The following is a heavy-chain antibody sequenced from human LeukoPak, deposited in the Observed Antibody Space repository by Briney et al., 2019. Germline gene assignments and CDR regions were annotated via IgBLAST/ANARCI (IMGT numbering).Heavy chain of an antibody. CDR2: VNPSSGGP. Sequence: GASVKVSCKASGYSFTGHYIHWVRQAPGQGLEWIGWVNPSSGGPDYAQKFKGRVTVTRDMSISTAYMELSRLTADDTAVYYCARDSEYQLLQNYFDAWGQGTLVIVSS. CDR1: GYSFTGHY. V-gene: IGHV1-2*02. D-gene: IGHD2-2*01. J-gene: IGHJ5*02. CDR3: ARDSEYQLLQNYFDA.